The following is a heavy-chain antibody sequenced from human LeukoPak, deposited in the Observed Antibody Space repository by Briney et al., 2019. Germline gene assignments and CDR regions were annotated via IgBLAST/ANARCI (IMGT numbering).Heavy chain of an antibody. CDR3: AREVGANDY. D-gene: IGHD1-26*01. J-gene: IGHJ4*02. CDR2: ISSSGSSSGTII. V-gene: IGHV3-48*03. CDR1: GFTFSSYV. Sequence: GESLRLSRAACGFTFSSYVMLWVRPPPGKGLVGVSYISSSGSSSGTIIDYADSAKDRFTISRDNAKNSLYLQMNSLRAEDTAVYYCAREVGANDYWGQGTLVTVSS.